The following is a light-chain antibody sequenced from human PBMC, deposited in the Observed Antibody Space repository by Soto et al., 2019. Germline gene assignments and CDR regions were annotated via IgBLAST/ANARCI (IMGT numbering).Light chain of an antibody. CDR2: YAS. CDR1: QDIRTF. V-gene: IGKV1-39*01. Sequence: DIQMTQSPPSLSPSVGDKVTITCRTSQDIRTFLNWYRQKPGKAPELLMYYASTFQSGVSSRLNGSGSGTDFTLTLTSLQPEDSATYYCQQSYTAPSTFGQGTKL. CDR3: QQSYTAPST. J-gene: IGKJ2*01.